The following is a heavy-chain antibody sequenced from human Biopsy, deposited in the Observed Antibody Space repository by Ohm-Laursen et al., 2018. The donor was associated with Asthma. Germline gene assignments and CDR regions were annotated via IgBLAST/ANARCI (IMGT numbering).Heavy chain of an antibody. D-gene: IGHD3-3*01. J-gene: IGHJ4*02. V-gene: IGHV3-48*02. CDR2: ISRSSDTI. CDR3: ARDRYNDFWGGYYPTAFDH. Sequence: SLRLSCAASGFTFGTFGMNWVRPAPGKGLEWVSYISRSSDTIHYADSARGRFTISRDNARNSLYLQMNSLRDEDTAAYYCARDRYNDFWGGYYPTAFDHWGQGTPVAVSS. CDR1: GFTFGTFG.